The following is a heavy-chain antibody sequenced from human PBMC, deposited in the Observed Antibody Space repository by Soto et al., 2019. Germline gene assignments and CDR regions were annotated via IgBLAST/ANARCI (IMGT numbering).Heavy chain of an antibody. V-gene: IGHV1-18*01. Sequence: ASVKVSCKASGYTFTSYGISWVRQAPGQGLEWMGWISAYNGNTNYAQKLQGRVTMTTDTSTSTAYMELRSLRSDDTAVYYCAREGVVVPAAMEVDYWGQGTLVTVSS. CDR1: GYTFTSYG. CDR3: AREGVVVPAAMEVDY. D-gene: IGHD2-2*01. CDR2: ISAYNGNT. J-gene: IGHJ4*02.